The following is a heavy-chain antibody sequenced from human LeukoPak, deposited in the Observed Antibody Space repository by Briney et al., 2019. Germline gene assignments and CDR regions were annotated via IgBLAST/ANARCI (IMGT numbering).Heavy chain of an antibody. J-gene: IGHJ4*02. D-gene: IGHD3-10*01. Sequence: PSETLSLTCAVSGYSISSGYYWGWIRQPPGKGLEWIGSIYHSGSTYYNPSLKSRVTISVDTSKNQFSLTLSSVTAADTAVYYCARHTMVRGVIIGPVDYWGQGTLVTVSS. CDR1: GYSISSGYY. CDR2: IYHSGST. CDR3: ARHTMVRGVIIGPVDY. V-gene: IGHV4-38-2*01.